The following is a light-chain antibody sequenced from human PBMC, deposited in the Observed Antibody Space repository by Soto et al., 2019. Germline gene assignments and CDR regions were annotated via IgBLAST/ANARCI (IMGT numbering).Light chain of an antibody. J-gene: IGKJ1*01. V-gene: IGKV3-20*01. CDR2: GAS. CDR1: QSVSSTY. CDR3: QQYGSSPGT. Sequence: THSAGTVSLSPVKRATLSFSSSQSVSSTYLAWYQQKPGQAPRLLIYGASSRATGIPDRFSGSGSGTDFTLTISRLEPEDFAVYYCQQYGSSPGTFGQGTKVAIK.